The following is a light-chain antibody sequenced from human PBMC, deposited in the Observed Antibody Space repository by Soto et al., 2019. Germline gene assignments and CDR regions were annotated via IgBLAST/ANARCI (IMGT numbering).Light chain of an antibody. CDR1: QSVRSTY. Sequence: EVVLTQSPGTLSLSPGERATLSCRASQSVRSTYLGWYQQKPGQAPRLLIYGASKRQSGVPDRFSGGGSGTDFTLTISSLQPEDFAVYYCQQFSGSLTFGGGTKVDIK. V-gene: IGKV3-20*01. CDR3: QQFSGSLT. J-gene: IGKJ4*01. CDR2: GAS.